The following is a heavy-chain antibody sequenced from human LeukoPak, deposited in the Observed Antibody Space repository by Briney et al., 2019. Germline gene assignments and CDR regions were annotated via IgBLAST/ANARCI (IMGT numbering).Heavy chain of an antibody. J-gene: IGHJ4*02. D-gene: IGHD1-26*01. V-gene: IGHV4-31*03. Sequence: SETLSLTCTVSGGSISSGGYYWSWIRQHPGKGLEWIGYIYYSGSTYYNPSLKSRVTISVDTSKNQFSLNLSSVTAADTAMYYCALSSGSYWYWGQGTLVTVSA. CDR2: IYYSGST. CDR1: GGSISSGGYY. CDR3: ALSSGSYWY.